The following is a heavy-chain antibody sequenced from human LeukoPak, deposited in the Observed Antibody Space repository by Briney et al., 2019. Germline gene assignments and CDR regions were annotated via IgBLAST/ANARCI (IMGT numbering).Heavy chain of an antibody. J-gene: IGHJ2*01. CDR1: GGTFSSYA. CDR3: ARDVYDFWSGYREGFWYFDL. D-gene: IGHD3-3*01. Sequence: GASVKVSCKASGGTFSSYAISWVRQAPGQGLEWMGRIIPILGVADYAQKFQGRVTINADKSTSTAYMELSSLRSEDTAVYYCARDVYDFWSGYREGFWYFDLWGRGTLVTVSS. CDR2: IIPILGVA. V-gene: IGHV1-69*04.